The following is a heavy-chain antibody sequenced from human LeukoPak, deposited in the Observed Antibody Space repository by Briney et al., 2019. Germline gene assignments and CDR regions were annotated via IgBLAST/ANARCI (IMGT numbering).Heavy chain of an antibody. V-gene: IGHV1-2*02. CDR3: ARERLKWLTYHPDY. Sequence: ASVKVSCKASGYTFTSYYMHWVRQAPGQGLEWMGWINPNSGGTNYAQKFQGRVTMTRDTSISTVYMELSRLRSDDTAVYYCARERLKWLTYHPDYWGQGTLVTVSS. CDR1: GYTFTSYY. CDR2: INPNSGGT. D-gene: IGHD6-19*01. J-gene: IGHJ4*02.